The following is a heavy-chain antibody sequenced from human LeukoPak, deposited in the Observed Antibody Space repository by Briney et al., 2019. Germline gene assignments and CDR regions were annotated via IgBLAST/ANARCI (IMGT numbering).Heavy chain of an antibody. J-gene: IGHJ4*02. Sequence: ASVKVSCKASGYIFTTYDINWVRLAPGQGLEWMAWMNPNTGYTGFAQKFQGRVTVTRNSDMSTAYMELNSLRSEDTAVYFCARFGGGATKDDRLDYWGQGTLVTVSS. CDR2: MNPNTGYT. CDR1: GYIFTTYD. CDR3: ARFGGGATKDDRLDY. V-gene: IGHV1-8*03. D-gene: IGHD3-16*01.